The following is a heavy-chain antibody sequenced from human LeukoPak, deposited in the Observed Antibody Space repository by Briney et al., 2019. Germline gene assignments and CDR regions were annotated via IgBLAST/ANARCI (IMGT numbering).Heavy chain of an antibody. D-gene: IGHD3-9*01. J-gene: IGHJ3*02. CDR3: AATWLKRGDAFDI. CDR2: VYNSGYT. Sequence: SETLSLTCTVSGGSISSYYWNWIRQPAGKGLEWIGRVYNSGYTDSNPSLKSRVTMSLHTSKNQVSLRLSSVTAADTAVYYCAATWLKRGDAFDIWGQGTVVTVSS. V-gene: IGHV4-4*07. CDR1: GGSISSYY.